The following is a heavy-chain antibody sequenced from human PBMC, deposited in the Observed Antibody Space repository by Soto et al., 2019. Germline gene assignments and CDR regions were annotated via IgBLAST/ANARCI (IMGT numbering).Heavy chain of an antibody. V-gene: IGHV4-31*03. J-gene: IGHJ6*02. D-gene: IGHD1-26*01. CDR3: ARWAGGAYYYYGMDV. CDR1: GGSISSGGYY. Sequence: QVQLQESGPGLVKPSQTLSLTCTVSGGSISSGGYYWSWILQHPGKGLEWIGYIYYSGSTYYNPSLKSRVTISVDTSKNQFSLKLSSVTAADTAVYYCARWAGGAYYYYGMDVWGQGTTVTVSS. CDR2: IYYSGST.